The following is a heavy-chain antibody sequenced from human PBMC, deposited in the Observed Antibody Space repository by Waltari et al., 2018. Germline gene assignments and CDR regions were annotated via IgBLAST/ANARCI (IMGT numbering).Heavy chain of an antibody. CDR2: LRNTGAT. J-gene: IGHJ4*02. CDR3: ARLPTKYYDSPGWGFFDQ. CDR1: GDFPSNAH. D-gene: IGHD3-22*01. Sequence: HVQLQESGPGLVKPSETLSLTCTVSGDFPSNAHWTWIRQAPGKGLEWIAYLRNTGATKCTPSLASRVTISTVTSKKQFSLRLTSVTAADTAVYYCARLPTKYYDSPGWGFFDQWGQGILVTVSS. V-gene: IGHV4-59*08.